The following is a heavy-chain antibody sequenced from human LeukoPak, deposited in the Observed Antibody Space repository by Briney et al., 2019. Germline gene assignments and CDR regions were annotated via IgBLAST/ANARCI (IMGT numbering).Heavy chain of an antibody. CDR2: ISAYNGNT. CDR1: GYTFNTYG. J-gene: IGHJ4*02. Sequence: ASVKVSCKPSGYTFNTYGITWVRQAPGQGLEWMGWISAYNGNTNYAQKLQGRVTMTTDTSTSTAYMELRSLRSDDTAVYYCARFNRGSYDYWGQGTLVTVSS. CDR3: ARFNRGSYDY. D-gene: IGHD1-26*01. V-gene: IGHV1-18*01.